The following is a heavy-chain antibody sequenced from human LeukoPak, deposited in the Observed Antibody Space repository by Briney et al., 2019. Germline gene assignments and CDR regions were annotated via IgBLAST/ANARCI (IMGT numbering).Heavy chain of an antibody. D-gene: IGHD3-10*01. CDR3: AKGMELWFGELIDY. Sequence: GGSLRLSCAASGFTFSSYGMHWVRQAPGKGLEWVAVISYDGSNKYYADFVKGRFTISRDNSKNTLYLQMNSLRAEDTAVYYCAKGMELWFGELIDYWGQGTLVTVSS. V-gene: IGHV3-30*18. J-gene: IGHJ4*02. CDR2: ISYDGSNK. CDR1: GFTFSSYG.